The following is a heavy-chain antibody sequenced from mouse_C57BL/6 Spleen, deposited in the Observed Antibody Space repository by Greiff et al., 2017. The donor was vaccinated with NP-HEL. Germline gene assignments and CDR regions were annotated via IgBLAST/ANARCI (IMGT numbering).Heavy chain of an antibody. CDR1: GYTFTSYW. Sequence: QVQLQQPGAELVMPGASVKLSCKASGYTFTSYWMHWVKQRPGQGLEWIGEIDPSDSYTNYNQKFKGKSTLTVDKSSSTAYMQLSSLTSEDSAVYYCALWLRREAWFAYWGQGTLVTVSA. CDR2: IDPSDSYT. D-gene: IGHD2-2*01. V-gene: IGHV1-69*01. CDR3: ALWLRREAWFAY. J-gene: IGHJ3*01.